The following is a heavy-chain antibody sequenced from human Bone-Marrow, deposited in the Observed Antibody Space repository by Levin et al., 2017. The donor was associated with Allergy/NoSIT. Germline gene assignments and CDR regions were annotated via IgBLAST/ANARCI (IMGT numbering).Heavy chain of an antibody. Sequence: LRLSCTVSGGSISGGGYYWSWIRQHPGTGLEWIGYIYYSGNTYYNPSLKSRVIITVVTSKNQLPLKLTSVTVADTAVYYCARFNGYDFDYWGQGTLVTVSS. D-gene: IGHD5-12*01. CDR1: GGSISGGGYY. CDR2: IYYSGNT. CDR3: ARFNGYDFDY. V-gene: IGHV4-31*03. J-gene: IGHJ4*02.